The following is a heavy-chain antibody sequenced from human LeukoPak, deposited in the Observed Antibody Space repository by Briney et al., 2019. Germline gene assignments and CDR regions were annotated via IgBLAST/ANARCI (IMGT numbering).Heavy chain of an antibody. CDR1: GGSFSGYY. CDR3: ARAVIVGATRAFDI. J-gene: IGHJ3*02. Sequence: TSETLSLTCAVYGGSFSGYYWSWIRQPPGKGLEWIGEINHSGSTNYNPSLKSRVTISVDTSKNQFSLKLSSVTAADTAVYYCARAVIVGATRAFDIWGRGTMVTVSS. D-gene: IGHD1-26*01. CDR2: INHSGST. V-gene: IGHV4-34*01.